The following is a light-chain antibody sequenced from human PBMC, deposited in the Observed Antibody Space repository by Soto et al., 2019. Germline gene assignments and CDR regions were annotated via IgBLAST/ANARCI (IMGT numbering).Light chain of an antibody. V-gene: IGLV4-60*03. CDR3: ETWDTNTWV. CDR2: LERSGSY. Sequence: QAVVTQSSSASASLGSSVKLTCTLSSGHNSYIIAWHQQQPGKAPRYLMKLERSGSYNKGSGVPDRFSGSSSGADRYLTISNLQSEDEADYYCETWDTNTWVFGGGTKLTVL. CDR1: SGHNSYI. J-gene: IGLJ3*02.